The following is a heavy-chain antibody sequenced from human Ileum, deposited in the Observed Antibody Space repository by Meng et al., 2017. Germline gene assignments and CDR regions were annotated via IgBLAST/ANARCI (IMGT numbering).Heavy chain of an antibody. D-gene: IGHD2/OR15-2a*01. J-gene: IGHJ4*02. CDR1: GDAISSSNW. CDR3: ATNKNKKIDY. CDR2: IFHTGST. V-gene: IGHV4-4*02. Sequence: VPRQGSGPGLVEPSRTLSLTCVVSGDAISSSNWWNWVRQPPGKGLEWIGEIFHTGSTNYNPSLKSRVTISADKSKNQFSLNLSSVTAADTAVYYCATNKNKKIDYWGQGTLVTVSS.